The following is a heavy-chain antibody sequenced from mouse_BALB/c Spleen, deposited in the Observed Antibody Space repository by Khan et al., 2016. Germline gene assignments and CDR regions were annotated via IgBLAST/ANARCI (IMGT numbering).Heavy chain of an antibody. D-gene: IGHD1-1*01. J-gene: IGHJ2*01. CDR1: GYSISSGYS. CDR3: ASWHYYGSSP. CDR2: IPYNGST. V-gene: IGHV3-1*02. Sequence: QLEESGPDLVKPSQSLSLTCTVTGYSISSGYSWYWIRQFPGNKLEWMGYIPYNGSTKYNPSLKSRISITRDTSKNQSFLQLNSVTTEDTATYYCASWHYYGSSPGGQGTTLTVSS.